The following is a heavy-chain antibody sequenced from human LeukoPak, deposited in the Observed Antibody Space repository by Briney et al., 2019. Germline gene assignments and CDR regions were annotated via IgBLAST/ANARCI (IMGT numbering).Heavy chain of an antibody. J-gene: IGHJ4*02. CDR2: ISACNGNT. D-gene: IGHD3-22*01. V-gene: IGHV1-18*01. Sequence: ASVKVSCKASGYTFTSYGISWVRQAPGQGLEWVGWISACNGNTNYAQKFQGRVTITADESTSTAYMELSSLRSEDTAVYYCARLYYYDSSGYYYFDYWGQGTLVTVSS. CDR1: GYTFTSYG. CDR3: ARLYYYDSSGYYYFDY.